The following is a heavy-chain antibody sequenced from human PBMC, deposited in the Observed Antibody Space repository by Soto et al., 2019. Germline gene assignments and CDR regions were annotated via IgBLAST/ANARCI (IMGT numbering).Heavy chain of an antibody. CDR1: GFSLSNARMG. V-gene: IGHV2-26*01. CDR2: IFSNDEK. Sequence: QVTLKESGPVLVNPTETLTLTCTVSGFSLSNARMGVSWIRQPPGKALEWLAHIFSNDEKSYSTSLKSRLTISKDTSKCQVVLTMTNMDPVDTATYYCARSLGELSLDYYYYYYGMDVWGQGTTVTVSS. J-gene: IGHJ6*02. CDR3: ARSLGELSLDYYYYYYGMDV. D-gene: IGHD3-16*02.